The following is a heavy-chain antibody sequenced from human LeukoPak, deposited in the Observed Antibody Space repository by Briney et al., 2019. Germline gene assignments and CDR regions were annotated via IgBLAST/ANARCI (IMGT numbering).Heavy chain of an antibody. Sequence: PSQTLSLTCTVSGGSISSGGYYWSWIRQPPGKGLEWIGYIYHSGSTYYNPSLKSRVTISVDRSKNQFSLKLSSVTAADTAVYYCARQSIAAADARTDYWGQGTLVTVSS. CDR2: IYHSGST. CDR1: GGSISSGGYY. V-gene: IGHV4-30-2*01. J-gene: IGHJ4*02. D-gene: IGHD6-13*01. CDR3: ARQSIAAADARTDY.